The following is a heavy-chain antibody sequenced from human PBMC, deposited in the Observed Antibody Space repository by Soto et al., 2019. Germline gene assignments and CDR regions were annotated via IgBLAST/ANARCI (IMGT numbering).Heavy chain of an antibody. J-gene: IGHJ6*02. Sequence: QVQLVESGGGVVQPGRSLRLSCAASGFTFSSYGMHCVRQAPVKGLEWVAVISYDGSNKYYADSVKSRFTISRDNSKNTLYLQMNSLRAEDTAVYYCANTQGAADPYYYYGMDVWGQGTTVTVSS. CDR1: GFTFSSYG. D-gene: IGHD6-13*01. CDR2: ISYDGSNK. V-gene: IGHV3-30*18. CDR3: ANTQGAADPYYYYGMDV.